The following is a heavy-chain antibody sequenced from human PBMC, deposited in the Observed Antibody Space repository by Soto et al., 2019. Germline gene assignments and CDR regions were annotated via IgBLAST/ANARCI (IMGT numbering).Heavy chain of an antibody. CDR2: INPNSGGT. D-gene: IGHD1-26*01. CDR1: GYTFTGYY. J-gene: IGHJ4*02. CDR3: ARPASEGGLFDY. V-gene: IGHV1-2*02. Sequence: ASVKVSCKASGYTFTGYYMHWVRQAPGQGLEWMGWINPNSGGTNYAQKLQGRVTMTTDTSTSTAYMELRSLRSDDTAVYYWARPASEGGLFDYWGQGTLVTVS.